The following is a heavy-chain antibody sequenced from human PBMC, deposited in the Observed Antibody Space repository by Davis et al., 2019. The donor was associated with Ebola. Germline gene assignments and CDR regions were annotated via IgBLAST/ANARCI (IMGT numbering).Heavy chain of an antibody. CDR1: GLFVSNNY. Sequence: GESLKISCAASGLFVSNNYMNWVRQAPGKGLEWVSGIYSGGSTHYADSVKGRFTISRDNSKNTLYLQMNSLRVEDTAVYYCAKGRGSGYYLFDYWGQGTLVTVSS. CDR2: IYSGGST. D-gene: IGHD3-22*01. CDR3: AKGRGSGYYLFDY. J-gene: IGHJ4*02. V-gene: IGHV3-53*01.